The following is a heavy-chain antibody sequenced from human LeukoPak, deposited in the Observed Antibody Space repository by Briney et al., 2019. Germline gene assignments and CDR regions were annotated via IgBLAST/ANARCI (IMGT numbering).Heavy chain of an antibody. CDR2: IYYSGST. CDR1: GGSISSYY. Sequence: PSETLSLTCTVSGGSISSYYWSWIRQPPGKGLEWIGYIYYSGSTDYNPSLKSRVTISVDTSKNQFSLKLSSVTAADTAMYYCAREIEQWLATDGAFDIWGQGTMVTVSS. D-gene: IGHD6-19*01. CDR3: AREIEQWLATDGAFDI. V-gene: IGHV4-59*01. J-gene: IGHJ3*02.